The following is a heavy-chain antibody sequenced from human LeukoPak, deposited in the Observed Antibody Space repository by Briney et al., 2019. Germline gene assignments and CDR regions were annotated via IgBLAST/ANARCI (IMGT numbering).Heavy chain of an antibody. CDR2: IIPILGIA. CDR3: ASEYYDSSGYYYVLRVLDY. J-gene: IGHJ4*02. CDR1: GGTFSSYA. Sequence: SVKVSCKASGGTFSSYAISWVRQAPGQGLEWMGRIIPILGIANYAQKFQGRVTITADKSTSTAYMELSSLRSEDTAVYYCASEYYDSSGYYYVLRVLDYWGQGTLVTVSS. V-gene: IGHV1-69*04. D-gene: IGHD3-22*01.